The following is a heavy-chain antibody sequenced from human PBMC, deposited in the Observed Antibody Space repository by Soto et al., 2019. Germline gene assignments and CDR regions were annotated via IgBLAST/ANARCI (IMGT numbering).Heavy chain of an antibody. Sequence: SVKVSCKASGGTFSSYAISWVRQAPGQGLEWMGGIIPIFGTANYAQKFQGRVTITADKSTSTAYMELSSLRSEDTAVYYCARDSEYYDILTGQSRSWFDPWGQGTMVTGS. CDR2: IIPIFGTA. V-gene: IGHV1-69*06. CDR1: GGTFSSYA. CDR3: ARDSEYYDILTGQSRSWFDP. J-gene: IGHJ5*02. D-gene: IGHD3-9*01.